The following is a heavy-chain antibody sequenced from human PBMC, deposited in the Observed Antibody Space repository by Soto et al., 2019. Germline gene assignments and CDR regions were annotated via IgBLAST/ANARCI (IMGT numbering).Heavy chain of an antibody. J-gene: IGHJ4*02. Sequence: QVQLRESGPGLVRPSETLSLTCTVSGCSITGYYWSWIRQPPGKGLEWIGYIYDSGTTTYNAALKSRVTISADTSKNQFSLNLRSVTAADTAVYYCARRNYGEEGSFFDFWGQGLLVTVSS. CDR1: GCSITGYY. CDR3: ARRNYGEEGSFFDF. D-gene: IGHD4-17*01. CDR2: IYDSGTT. V-gene: IGHV4-59*08.